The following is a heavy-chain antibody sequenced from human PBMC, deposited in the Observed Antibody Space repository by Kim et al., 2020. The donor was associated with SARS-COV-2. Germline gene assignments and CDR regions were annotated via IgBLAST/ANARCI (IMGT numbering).Heavy chain of an antibody. CDR3: AREDEFVDWSLNLRMFFFTD. D-gene: IGHD3-9*01. CDR1: GFNFDSYY. J-gene: IGHJ1*01. V-gene: IGHV3-21*01. Sequence: GGSLRLSCTTSGFNFDSYYMRWVRQAPGKGLEWISAISSRSGDLSYADSVRGRFAISRDNSKNSVYLQMNSLRVEDTALYYCAREDEFVDWSLNLRMFFFTDWGQGALVPVSS. CDR2: ISSRSGDL.